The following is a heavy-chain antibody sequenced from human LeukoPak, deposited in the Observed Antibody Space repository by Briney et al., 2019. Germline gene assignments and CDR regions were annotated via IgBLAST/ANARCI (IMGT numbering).Heavy chain of an antibody. CDR2: IYYTGST. V-gene: IGHV4-59*02. Sequence: SETLSLTCTVSGGSVSDYYWSWIRQSPGKGLEWIGYIYYTGSTSYNPSLRSRVTMSADTSKNQFSLKLSSVTAADTAVYYCASTGVYDSSGYPDYWGQGTLVTVSS. CDR1: GGSVSDYY. D-gene: IGHD3-22*01. J-gene: IGHJ4*02. CDR3: ASTGVYDSSGYPDY.